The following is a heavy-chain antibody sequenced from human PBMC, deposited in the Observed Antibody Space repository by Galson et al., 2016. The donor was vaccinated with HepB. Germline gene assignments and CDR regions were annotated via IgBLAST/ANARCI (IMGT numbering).Heavy chain of an antibody. V-gene: IGHV1-69*13. J-gene: IGHJ6*02. CDR1: GDTFRTYA. D-gene: IGHD2-8*01. Sequence: SVKVSCKASGEVSGDTFRTYAISWVRQAPGQGLEWMGWITPTFGTAKYAQRFEGRVSITADESTSTAYMELASLRSEDTAVYYCARTLGDLVLMELPGTSLYYYGMDVWGQGTTVTVSS. CDR3: ARTLGDLVLMELPGTSLYYYGMDV. CDR2: ITPTFGTA.